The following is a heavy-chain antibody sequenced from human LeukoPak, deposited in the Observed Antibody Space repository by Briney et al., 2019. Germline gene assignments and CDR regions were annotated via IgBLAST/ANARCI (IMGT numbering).Heavy chain of an antibody. CDR2: ISDSGGST. V-gene: IGHV3-23*01. D-gene: IGHD6-19*01. Sequence: GGSLRLSCAASGFTFSSYAMSWVRQAPGKGLEWVSAISDSGGSTYYADSVKGRFTISRDNSKNTLYLQMNSLRAEEPAVYYFAKGGRGWSIGPFDYGGQGTLVTVS. J-gene: IGHJ4*02. CDR3: AKGGRGWSIGPFDY. CDR1: GFTFSSYA.